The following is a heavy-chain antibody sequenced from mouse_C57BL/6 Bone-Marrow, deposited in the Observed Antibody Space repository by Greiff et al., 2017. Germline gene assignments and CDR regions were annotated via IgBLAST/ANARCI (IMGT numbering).Heavy chain of an antibody. CDR3: ARDLESNYDFDY. D-gene: IGHD2-5*01. CDR1: GFTFSSYA. Sequence: EVQLKESGGGLVKPGGSLKLSCAASGFTFSSYAMSWVRQTREKRLEWVATISDGGSYTYYPDNVKGRFTISRDNAKNNLYLQMSHLKSEDTAMYYCARDLESNYDFDYWGQGTTLTVSS. CDR2: ISDGGSYT. J-gene: IGHJ2*01. V-gene: IGHV5-4*01.